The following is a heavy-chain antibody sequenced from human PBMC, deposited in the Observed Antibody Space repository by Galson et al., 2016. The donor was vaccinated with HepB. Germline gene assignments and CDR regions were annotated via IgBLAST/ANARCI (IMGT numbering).Heavy chain of an antibody. J-gene: IGHJ5*01. CDR1: GFSLPTTGVA. Sequence: PALVKPTQTLTLTCTFSGFSLPTTGVAVGWIRQPPGKALEWLAHIYWDNDKYYSPSLNSRLTITKDTSKNQVVLTMTSMDPMDTATYYCAHKPGYSDGWYQPYNWSDSRGQGTLVTVSS. D-gene: IGHD6-19*01. CDR3: AHKPGYSDGWYQPYNWSDS. CDR2: IYWDNDK. V-gene: IGHV2-5*02.